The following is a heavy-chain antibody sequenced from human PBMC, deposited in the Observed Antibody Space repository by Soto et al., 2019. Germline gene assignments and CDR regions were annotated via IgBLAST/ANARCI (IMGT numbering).Heavy chain of an antibody. D-gene: IGHD6-19*01. J-gene: IGHJ6*02. Sequence: QVQLVESGGDVVQPGESLRLSCVASGFTFRWFAMLWVRQAPGKGLEWVAAVSYEGTTKTHSDDVKGRFTISRDNSRNTVYLQLDNLRREDTAMYYCAKDDREAVAGAVHFYGMDVWGQGTSVTVSS. CDR2: VSYEGTTK. V-gene: IGHV3-30*18. CDR1: GFTFRWFA. CDR3: AKDDREAVAGAVHFYGMDV.